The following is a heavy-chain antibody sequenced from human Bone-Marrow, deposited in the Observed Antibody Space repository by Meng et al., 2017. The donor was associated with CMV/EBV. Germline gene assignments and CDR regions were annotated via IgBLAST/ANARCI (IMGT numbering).Heavy chain of an antibody. D-gene: IGHD1-14*01. J-gene: IGHJ3*02. CDR2: IYYSGST. CDR1: GGSISSSSYY. V-gene: IGHV4-39*01. Sequence: SETLSLTCTVSGGSISSSSYYWGWIRQPPGKGMEWIGSIYYSGSTYYNPYLNSRVTITVDTSKKQFSLKLSAVTAADTAVYYCAPAVNKPGAFDTWGQGTMVTVSS. CDR3: APAVNKPGAFDT.